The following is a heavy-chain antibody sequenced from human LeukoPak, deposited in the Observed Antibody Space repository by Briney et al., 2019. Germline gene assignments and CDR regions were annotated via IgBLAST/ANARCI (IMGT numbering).Heavy chain of an antibody. CDR1: GFPFSTYW. V-gene: IGHV3-7*01. Sequence: GGSLRLSCAASGFPFSTYWISWVRQAPGKGLKWLATITQDGTEKYYVDSVKGRFTISRDYAKNSLYLQMNSLRVEDTAVYYCAKVAKYYYGPETYYFFEQWGQGTPVTASS. CDR3: AKVAKYYYGPETYYFFEQ. CDR2: ITQDGTEK. D-gene: IGHD3-10*01. J-gene: IGHJ4*02.